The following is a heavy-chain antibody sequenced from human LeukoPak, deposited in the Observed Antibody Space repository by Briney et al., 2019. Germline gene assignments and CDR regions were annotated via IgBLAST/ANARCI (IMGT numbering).Heavy chain of an antibody. CDR3: ARGVYSYGKLDY. CDR2: INSDGSST. J-gene: IGHJ4*02. D-gene: IGHD5-18*01. CDR1: GFTFSSYW. Sequence: GGSPRLSCAASGFTFSSYWMHWVRQAPGRGLVWVSRINSDGSSTSYADSVKGRFTISRDNAKNTLYLQMNSLRAEDTAVYYCARGVYSYGKLDYWGQGTLVTVSS. V-gene: IGHV3-74*01.